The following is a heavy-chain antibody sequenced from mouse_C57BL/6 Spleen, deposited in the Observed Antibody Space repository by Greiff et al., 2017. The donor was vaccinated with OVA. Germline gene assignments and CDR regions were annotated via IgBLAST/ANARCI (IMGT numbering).Heavy chain of an antibody. J-gene: IGHJ2*01. D-gene: IGHD1-1*01. CDR2: INPGSGGT. CDR3: ARRGNYYGSSYEGVDY. Sequence: QVQLQQSGAELVRPGTSVKVSCKASGYAFTNYLIEWVKQRPGQGLEWIGVINPGSGGTNYNEKFKGKATLTADKSSSTAYMQLSSLTSEDSAVYFCARRGNYYGSSYEGVDYWGQGTTLTVSS. CDR1: GYAFTNYL. V-gene: IGHV1-54*01.